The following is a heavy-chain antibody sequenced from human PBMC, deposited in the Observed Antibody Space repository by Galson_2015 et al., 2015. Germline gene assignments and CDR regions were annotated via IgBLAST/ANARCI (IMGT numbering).Heavy chain of an antibody. CDR1: GGIFSSYA. CDR2: IIPTFDTA. J-gene: IGHJ3*02. D-gene: IGHD6-19*01. Sequence: SVKVSCKASGGIFSSYAISWVRQAPGQGLEWIGGIIPTFDTANYAQKFQGRVTITADKFTSTTYMELSSLRSDDTAMFYCARAVAGTFNWLSAFDIWGQGTMVTVSS. V-gene: IGHV1-69*06. CDR3: ARAVAGTFNWLSAFDI.